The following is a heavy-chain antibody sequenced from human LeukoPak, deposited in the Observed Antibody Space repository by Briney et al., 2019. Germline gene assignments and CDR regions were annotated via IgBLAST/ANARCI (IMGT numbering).Heavy chain of an antibody. V-gene: IGHV4-59*01. CDR1: GASISSYY. CDR3: ARVAVAAREYFDY. CDR2: IYYSGST. Sequence: PSGTLSLTCTVSGASISSYYWSWIRQSPGKGLEWIGYIYYSGSTNYNPSLKSRVTISVDTSKNQFSLKLSSVTAADTAVYYCARVAVAAREYFDYWGQGTLVTVSS. D-gene: IGHD6-19*01. J-gene: IGHJ4*02.